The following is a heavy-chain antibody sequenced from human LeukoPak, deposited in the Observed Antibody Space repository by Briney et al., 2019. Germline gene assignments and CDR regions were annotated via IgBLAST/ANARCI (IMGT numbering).Heavy chain of an antibody. D-gene: IGHD3-10*01. J-gene: IGHJ5*02. Sequence: GGSLRLSCAASGFTFDDYAMHWVRQAPGKGLEWVSGISWNSGSIGYADSVKGRFTISRDNPKSTVYLQMNSVRVEDTAVYYCAKDGSGPYYSLFDPWGQGTLVTVSS. CDR1: GFTFDDYA. CDR3: AKDGSGPYYSLFDP. V-gene: IGHV3-9*01. CDR2: ISWNSGSI.